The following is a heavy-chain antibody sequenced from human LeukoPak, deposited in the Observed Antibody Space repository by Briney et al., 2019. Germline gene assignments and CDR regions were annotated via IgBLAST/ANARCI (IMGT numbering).Heavy chain of an antibody. D-gene: IGHD4-17*01. CDR2: ISYDGSNK. Sequence: GGSLRLSCAASGFTFSSYAMHWVRQAPGKGLKWVAVISYDGSNKYYADSVKGRFTISRDNSKNTLYLQMNSLRAEDTAVYYCARDITVTEHYYYYGMDVWGQGTTVTVSS. CDR1: GFTFSSYA. J-gene: IGHJ6*02. V-gene: IGHV3-30*04. CDR3: ARDITVTEHYYYYGMDV.